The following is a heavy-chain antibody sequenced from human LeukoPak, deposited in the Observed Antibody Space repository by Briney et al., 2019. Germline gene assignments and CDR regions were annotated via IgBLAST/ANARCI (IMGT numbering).Heavy chain of an antibody. CDR2: IYYTGNT. V-gene: IGHV4-59*08. J-gene: IGHJ4*02. Sequence: SETLSLTCTVSGGSISSYYWSWIRQPPGKGLEWIGYIYYTGNTNYNPSLKSRVIMSVDTSKNQFSLKLSSVTAADTAMYYCASMLGVGYSFGHGAYDFWGQGTLVTVSS. CDR3: ASMLGVGYSFGHGAYDF. CDR1: GGSISSYY. D-gene: IGHD5-18*01.